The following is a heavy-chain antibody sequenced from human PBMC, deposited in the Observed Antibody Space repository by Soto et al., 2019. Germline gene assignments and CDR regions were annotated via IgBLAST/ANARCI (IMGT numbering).Heavy chain of an antibody. V-gene: IGHV3-9*01. CDR1: GFTFDDYA. CDR3: AKDIGGDYVTEGYFDY. J-gene: IGHJ4*02. CDR2: ISWNSGSI. D-gene: IGHD4-17*01. Sequence: EVQLVESGGGLVQPGRSLRLSCAASGFTFDDYAMHWVRQVPGKGLEWVSGISWNSGSIGYADSVKGRFTISRDNAKNSLYLQMNSLRAEDTALYYCAKDIGGDYVTEGYFDYWGQGTLVTVSS.